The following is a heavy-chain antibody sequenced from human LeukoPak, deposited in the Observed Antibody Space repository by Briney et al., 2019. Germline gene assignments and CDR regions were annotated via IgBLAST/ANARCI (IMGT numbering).Heavy chain of an antibody. CDR1: GYSFTNYA. V-gene: IGHV1-3*01. Sequence: GASVKVSCKASGYSFTNYAIHWVRQAPGQRLEWMGWINACNGNTKCSQKFQARVAITRDTSARIAYMDLSSLTSEDTAVYYCARSIVYSSDSNGGYYFDNWGQGTLVTVSS. J-gene: IGHJ4*02. CDR3: ARSIVYSSDSNGGYYFDN. CDR2: INACNGNT. D-gene: IGHD3-22*01.